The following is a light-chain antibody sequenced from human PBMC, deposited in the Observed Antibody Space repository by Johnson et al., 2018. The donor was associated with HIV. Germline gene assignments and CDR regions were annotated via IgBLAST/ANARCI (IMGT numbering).Light chain of an antibody. CDR1: TSNVGINF. J-gene: IGLJ1*01. Sequence: QSVLTQPPSVSAAPGQDVIISCSGSTSNVGINFVSWYQQFPGRAPKLLIYENNKRPSAIPDRFSGSKSGTSALLGITGLQTGDEADYYCGTWDSSLRGFVFRLATKVTVL. CDR2: ENN. V-gene: IGLV1-51*02. CDR3: GTWDSSLRGFV.